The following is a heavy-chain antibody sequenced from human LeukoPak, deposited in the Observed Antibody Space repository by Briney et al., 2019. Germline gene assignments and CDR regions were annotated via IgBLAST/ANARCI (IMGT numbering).Heavy chain of an antibody. CDR1: GFTSDDNA. Sequence: GGSLRLSCAASGFTSDDNAMHWVRQAPGKGLEGVSLISGDGGSTKYADSVKGRFTISRDNSKNSLYLQMNSLRTDDTALYYCARECSGGSCFFDHWGQGTLVTVSP. V-gene: IGHV3-43*02. D-gene: IGHD2-15*01. CDR3: ARECSGGSCFFDH. J-gene: IGHJ4*02. CDR2: ISGDGGST.